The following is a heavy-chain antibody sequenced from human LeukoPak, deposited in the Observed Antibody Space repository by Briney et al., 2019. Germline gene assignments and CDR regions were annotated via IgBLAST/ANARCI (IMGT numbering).Heavy chain of an antibody. D-gene: IGHD6-13*01. CDR3: ARISVSSLDY. Sequence: TSETLSLTCTVSGGSISGYYWSWIRQPAGKGLEWIGRIYPSGSTNYNPSLKSRVTMSIDTSKNQFSLNLSSVAAADTAVYYCARISVSSLDYWGQGTLVTVSS. V-gene: IGHV4-4*07. CDR2: IYPSGST. CDR1: GGSISGYY. J-gene: IGHJ4*02.